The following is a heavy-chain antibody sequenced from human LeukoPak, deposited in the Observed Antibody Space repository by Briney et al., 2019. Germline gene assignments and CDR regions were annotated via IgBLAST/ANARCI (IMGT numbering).Heavy chain of an antibody. Sequence: GRSLRLSRGASGFTFRSYAMTWVRHAPGKGLEGGSGISGSGSATYYADSVKGRFTISRDNSKTTLYLQMNSLRAEDTALYYCVKYTGNSILVRFDYWGQGTLVTVSS. CDR1: GFTFRSYA. J-gene: IGHJ4*02. D-gene: IGHD4-23*01. CDR2: ISGSGSAT. V-gene: IGHV3-23*01. CDR3: VKYTGNSILVRFDY.